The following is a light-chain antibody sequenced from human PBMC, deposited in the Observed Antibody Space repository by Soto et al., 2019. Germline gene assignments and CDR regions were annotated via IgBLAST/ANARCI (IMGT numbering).Light chain of an antibody. CDR2: GNI. Sequence: QSVLTQPPSVSGAPGQRVTISCTGSSSNIGAAYDVQWYQQLPGTAPKLLIYGNINRPSGVPDRFSGSKSGTSASLAITGLHAEDEADYYCQSYDSSLSGVVFGGGTKLTVL. V-gene: IGLV1-40*01. J-gene: IGLJ2*01. CDR1: SSNIGAAYD. CDR3: QSYDSSLSGVV.